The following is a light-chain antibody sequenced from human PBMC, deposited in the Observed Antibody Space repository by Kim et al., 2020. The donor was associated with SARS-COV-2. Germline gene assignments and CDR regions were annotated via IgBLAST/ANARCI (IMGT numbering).Light chain of an antibody. CDR3: QSYDSSNVV. CDR1: SGSIASNY. V-gene: IGLV6-57*03. J-gene: IGLJ2*01. Sequence: GKKVTISCTRSSGSIASNYGQWYQQRPGSAPTTVIYEDNQRPSGVPDRFSGSIDSSSNSASLTISGLKTEDEADYYCQSYDSSNVVFGGGTQLTVL. CDR2: EDN.